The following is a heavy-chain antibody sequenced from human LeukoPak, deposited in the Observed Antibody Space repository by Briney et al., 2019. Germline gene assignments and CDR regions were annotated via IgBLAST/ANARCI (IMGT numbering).Heavy chain of an antibody. J-gene: IGHJ4*02. Sequence: RGSLTQTFAASGFTFSNYEMNWVRQAPGKGLEWVSYISSSGSTIYYADSVKGRFTISRDNAKNSLYLQMNSLRAEDTAVYYCAQIYTYGLSQFDYWGQGNLVSVSS. CDR2: ISSSGSTI. CDR3: AQIYTYGLSQFDY. D-gene: IGHD5-18*01. V-gene: IGHV3-48*03. CDR1: GFTFSNYE.